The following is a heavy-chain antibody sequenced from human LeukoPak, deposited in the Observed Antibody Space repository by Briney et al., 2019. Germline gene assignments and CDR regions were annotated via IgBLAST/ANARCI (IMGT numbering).Heavy chain of an antibody. CDR3: ARESKSYDGSGFYHDS. CDR1: GDSISNYF. J-gene: IGHJ4*02. Sequence: SETLSLTCTVSGDSISNYFWRWIRQPAGKGLEWIGRIYTSGSTDYNPSLRSRVTMSVDTSKNQFSLKLWSVTAADTAVYYCARESKSYDGSGFYHDSWGQGTLVTVSS. D-gene: IGHD3-22*01. CDR2: IYTSGST. V-gene: IGHV4-4*07.